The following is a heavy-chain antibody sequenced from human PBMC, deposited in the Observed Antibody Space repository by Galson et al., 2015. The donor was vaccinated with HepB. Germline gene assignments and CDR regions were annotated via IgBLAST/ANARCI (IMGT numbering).Heavy chain of an antibody. J-gene: IGHJ5*02. CDR2: ISSTGDFM. Sequence: SLRLSCAASGFTFSDYGMNWVRQTPGKGLEWVSSISSTGDFMHYADSMKGRFTISRDNAKNSLFLQMNSLRVEDTAVYYCARDYRPGFGSGTYYPSWFDAWGQGTLVTVSS. CDR3: ARDYRPGFGSGTYYPSWFDA. D-gene: IGHD3-10*01. CDR1: GFTFSDYG. V-gene: IGHV3-21*01.